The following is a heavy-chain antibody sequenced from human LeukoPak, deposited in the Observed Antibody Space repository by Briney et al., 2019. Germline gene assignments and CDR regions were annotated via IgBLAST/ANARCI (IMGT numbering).Heavy chain of an antibody. Sequence: GGSLILSCAASGFTFSSYAMSWVRQAPGKGLEWVSAISGGGGSTYYADSVKGRFTISRDNSKNTLYLQMNSLRAEDTAVYYCAKGTFGGVIVVSAYYFDYWGQGTLVTVSS. D-gene: IGHD3-16*02. CDR2: ISGGGGST. V-gene: IGHV3-23*01. J-gene: IGHJ4*02. CDR1: GFTFSSYA. CDR3: AKGTFGGVIVVSAYYFDY.